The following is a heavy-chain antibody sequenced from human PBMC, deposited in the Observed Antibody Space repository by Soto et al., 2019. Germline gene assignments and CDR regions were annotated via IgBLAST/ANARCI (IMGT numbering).Heavy chain of an antibody. J-gene: IGHJ3*02. CDR1: GFTFSSYG. V-gene: IGHV3-33*01. Sequence: QVQLVESGGGVVQPGRSLRLSCAASGFTFSSYGMHWVRQAPGKGLEWVAVIWYDGSNKYYADSVKGRFTISRDNSKNTLYLQMNSLRAEDTAVYYCARGGIWCSSTSCYVDIWGQGTMVTVSS. D-gene: IGHD2-2*01. CDR3: ARGGIWCSSTSCYVDI. CDR2: IWYDGSNK.